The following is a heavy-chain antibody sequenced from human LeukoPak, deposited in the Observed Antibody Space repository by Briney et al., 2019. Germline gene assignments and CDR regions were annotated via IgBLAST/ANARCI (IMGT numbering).Heavy chain of an antibody. D-gene: IGHD3-22*01. Sequence: SGGSLRLSCAASGFTFSSYAMTWVRQAPGKGLEWVSAISDSGGRTYYADSVKGRFTISRDNSKNTLYLQMNSLRAEDTAVYYCARDRGVVVTTYYYGMDVWGQGTTVTVSS. CDR1: GFTFSSYA. CDR2: ISDSGGRT. V-gene: IGHV3-23*01. J-gene: IGHJ6*02. CDR3: ARDRGVVVTTYYYGMDV.